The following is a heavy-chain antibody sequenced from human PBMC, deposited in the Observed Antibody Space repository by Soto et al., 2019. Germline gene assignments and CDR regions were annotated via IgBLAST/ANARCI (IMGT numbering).Heavy chain of an antibody. Sequence: PSETLSLTCVVSGGSISSTNWWTWVRQPPGKRLDWIGEIYHNGSPTYSPSLKSRVTISVDTSKNQFSLKLSSVTAADTAVYHCARALWGPAGHINWFDPWGQGTLVTVSS. CDR2: IYHNGSP. J-gene: IGHJ5*02. CDR1: GGSISSTNW. V-gene: IGHV4-4*02. CDR3: ARALWGPAGHINWFDP. D-gene: IGHD2-2*01.